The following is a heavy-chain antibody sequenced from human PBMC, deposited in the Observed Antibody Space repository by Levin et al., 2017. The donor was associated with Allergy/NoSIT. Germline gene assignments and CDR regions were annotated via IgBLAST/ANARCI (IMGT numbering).Heavy chain of an antibody. V-gene: IGHV3-49*03. D-gene: IGHD3-9*01. CDR2: IRSKLYGGTT. Sequence: GESLKISCPVSGFTFADFAMSWFRQAPGKGLEWVGFIRSKLYGGTTEYAASVKVRFSISRDDSKSIAFLQGNNLRTEDTAVYYCASSRYYDIFTGFDYWGQGTLVTVSS. J-gene: IGHJ4*02. CDR1: GFTFADFA. CDR3: ASSRYYDIFTGFDY.